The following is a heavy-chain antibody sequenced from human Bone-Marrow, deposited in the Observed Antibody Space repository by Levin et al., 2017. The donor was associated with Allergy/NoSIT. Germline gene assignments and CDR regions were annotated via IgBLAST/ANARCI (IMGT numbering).Heavy chain of an antibody. CDR2: ISYSGDKT. V-gene: IGHV3-21*01. Sequence: GGSLRLSCAASGFTFSTYTMNWVRQAPGKGLEWVSSISYSGDKTQYADSAKGRFTISRDNAKNSLFLQMDSLRAEDTAVYYCARALPLQVWLLYFGMDVWVHGTTVTVSS. CDR1: GFTFSTYT. CDR3: ARALPLQVWLLYFGMDV. J-gene: IGHJ6*02. D-gene: IGHD5-24*01.